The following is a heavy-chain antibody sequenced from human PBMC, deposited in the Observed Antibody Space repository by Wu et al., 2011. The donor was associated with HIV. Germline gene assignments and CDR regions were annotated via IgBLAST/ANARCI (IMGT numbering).Heavy chain of an antibody. J-gene: IGHJ5*02. CDR1: GAPSLVLP. Sequence: QVRLTQSGAEVKKPGSSVKVSCTTSGAPSLVLPPLGCDKSLGTALSGWGGSSPFSERQTSAPKFQDRLTFSVDKSSTTVYMELSRLTSEDSAVYYCARDPLIRGVTWRLQNYFDPWGQGTLVIVSA. V-gene: IGHV1-69*08. CDR3: ARDPLIRGVTWRLQNYFDP. CDR2: SSPFSER. D-gene: IGHD3-10*01.